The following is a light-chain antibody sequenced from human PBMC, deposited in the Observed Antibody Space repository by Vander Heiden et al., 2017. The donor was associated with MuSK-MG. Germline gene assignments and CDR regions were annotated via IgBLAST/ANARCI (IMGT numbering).Light chain of an antibody. J-gene: IGLJ2*01. CDR1: TGAVTSSHF. V-gene: IGLV7-46*01. CDR2: DTT. Sequence: QAVVTQEPSVTVSPGGTVTLTCASSTGAVTSSHFPYWFQQKPGQAPKTLIYDTTNKHSWTPARFSGSLLGGKAAMTLSGAQPEDEADYYCLLSDGGARVFGGGTKLTVL. CDR3: LLSDGGARV.